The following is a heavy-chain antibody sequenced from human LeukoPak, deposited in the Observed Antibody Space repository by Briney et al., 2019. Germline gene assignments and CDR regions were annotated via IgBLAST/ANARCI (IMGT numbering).Heavy chain of an antibody. D-gene: IGHD5-18*01. CDR3: ARDGPTAYFDY. CDR2: IKEDGSEE. Sequence: PGGSLRLSCAASGFTFSSNWMTWVRQAPGKGLEWVANIKEDGSEEYYVDSVKGRFTISRDNVKDSVSLQMNSLRPEDTAVYYCARDGPTAYFDYWGQGTLVTVSS. J-gene: IGHJ4*02. V-gene: IGHV3-7*01. CDR1: GFTFSSNW.